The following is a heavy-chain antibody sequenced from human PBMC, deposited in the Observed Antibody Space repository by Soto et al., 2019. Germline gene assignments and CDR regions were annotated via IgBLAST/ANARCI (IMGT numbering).Heavy chain of an antibody. Sequence: SETLSLTCAVYGGSFSGYYWSWIRQPPGKGLEWIGEINHSGSTNYNPSLKSRVTISVDTSKNQFSLKLSSVTAADTAVYYCARSSAFDIWGQGTMVT. J-gene: IGHJ3*02. CDR1: GGSFSGYY. D-gene: IGHD6-6*01. CDR3: ARSSAFDI. V-gene: IGHV4-34*01. CDR2: INHSGST.